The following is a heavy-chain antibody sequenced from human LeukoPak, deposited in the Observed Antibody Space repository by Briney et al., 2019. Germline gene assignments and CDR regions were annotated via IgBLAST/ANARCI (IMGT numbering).Heavy chain of an antibody. Sequence: PSETLSLTCTVSGGSISSGSYYWSWIRQPAGKGLEWIGRIYTSGSTSYNPSLKSRVTISVDTSKNQFSLKLSSVTAADTAVYYCAREPPGRALYYYYYMDVWGKGTTVTVSS. J-gene: IGHJ6*03. CDR3: AREPPGRALYYYYYMDV. CDR1: GGSISSGSYY. V-gene: IGHV4-61*02. CDR2: IYTSGST.